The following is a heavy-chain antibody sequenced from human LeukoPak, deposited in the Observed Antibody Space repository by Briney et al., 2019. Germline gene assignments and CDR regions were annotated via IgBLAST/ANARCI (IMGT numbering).Heavy chain of an antibody. D-gene: IGHD3-22*01. CDR2: ISGSGGST. J-gene: IGHJ5*02. V-gene: IGHV3-23*01. Sequence: GGSLRLSCAASGFTFSSYGMHWVRQAPGKGLEWVSAISGSGGSTYYADSVKGRFTISRDNSKNTLYLQMNSLRAEDTAVYYCAKDRYYYDSSGYHNWFDPWGQGTLVTVSS. CDR1: GFTFSSYG. CDR3: AKDRYYYDSSGYHNWFDP.